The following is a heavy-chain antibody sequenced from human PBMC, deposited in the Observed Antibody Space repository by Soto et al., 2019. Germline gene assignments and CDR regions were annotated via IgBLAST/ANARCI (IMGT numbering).Heavy chain of an antibody. CDR2: IIPIFGTA. V-gene: IGHV1-69*12. CDR1: GGTFSSYA. J-gene: IGHJ2*01. CDR3: ARGGGGLVPAAMTQTGWFDL. Sequence: QVQLVQSGAEVKKPGSSVKVSCKASGGTFSSYAISWVRQAPGQGLEWMGGIIPIFGTANYAQKFQGRVTVTADESTSTAYMGLGSLGSEDTAVYYCARGGGGLVPAAMTQTGWFDLWGRGTLVTVSS. D-gene: IGHD2-2*01.